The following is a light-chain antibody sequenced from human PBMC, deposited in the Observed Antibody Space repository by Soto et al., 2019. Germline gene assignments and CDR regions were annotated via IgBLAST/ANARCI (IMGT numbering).Light chain of an antibody. CDR1: SSDAGGYNY. CDR3: SSYTSSSTLEVV. V-gene: IGLV2-14*01. Sequence: QSALTQPASVSGSPGQSITISCTGTSSDAGGYNYVSWYQQHPGKSPKLMIYDVSNRPSGVSSRFSGSKSGNTASLTISGLQAEVEADYYCSSYTSSSTLEVVFGGGTKVTVL. J-gene: IGLJ2*01. CDR2: DVS.